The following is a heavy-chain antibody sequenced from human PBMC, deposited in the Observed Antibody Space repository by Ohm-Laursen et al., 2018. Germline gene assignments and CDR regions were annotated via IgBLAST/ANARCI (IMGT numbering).Heavy chain of an antibody. V-gene: IGHV4-59*07. CDR2: IYYNRDT. J-gene: IGHJ4*02. CDR1: GGSISSYY. Sequence: SDTLSLTCTVSGGSISSYYWSWIRQPPGKELEWIGYIYYNRDTRYNPSLKSRVTISVDTSKNQLSLRLSSVTAADTAVYYCARRTYFDSWGQGTLVTVSS. CDR3: ARRTYFDS.